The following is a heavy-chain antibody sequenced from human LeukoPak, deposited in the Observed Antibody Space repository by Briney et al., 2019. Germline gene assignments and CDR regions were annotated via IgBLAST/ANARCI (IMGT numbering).Heavy chain of an antibody. V-gene: IGHV3-11*03. J-gene: IGHJ4*02. D-gene: IGHD2-15*01. CDR1: GFTFSDFY. Sequence: GGSLRLSCAASGFTFSDFYMSWIRQAQGKGLESVSYISGSSSNTNYADSVKGRFTISRDNAKNSLYLQMNSLRPEDTAVYYCTRHPAEGDYWGQGTLVTVSS. CDR3: TRHPAEGDY. CDR2: ISGSSSNT.